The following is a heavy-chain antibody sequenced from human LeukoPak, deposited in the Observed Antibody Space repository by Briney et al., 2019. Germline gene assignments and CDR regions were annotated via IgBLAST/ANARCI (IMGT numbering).Heavy chain of an antibody. CDR3: ARGSVVVAARLDY. J-gene: IGHJ4*02. CDR2: IYYSGST. CDR1: GGSISSSSYY. D-gene: IGHD2-15*01. V-gene: IGHV4-39*07. Sequence: SETLSLTCTVSGGSISSSSYYWGWIRQPPGKGLEWIGSIYYSGSTYYNPSLKSRGTISVDTSKHQFSLKLSSVTAADTAVYYCARGSVVVAARLDYWGQGTLVTVSS.